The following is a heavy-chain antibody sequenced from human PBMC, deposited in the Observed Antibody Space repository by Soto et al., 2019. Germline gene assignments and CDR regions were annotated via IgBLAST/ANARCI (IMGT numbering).Heavy chain of an antibody. Sequence: LRLSCAASAFIFSDYAMAWVRRPPGKGLEWVSTISRDAANTRYADSAKGRFTISRDNSKNTLYLQMSSLRGEDTALYYCAKDPSAGYADPWGQGTLVTVSS. CDR2: ISRDAANT. CDR3: AKDPSAGYADP. D-gene: IGHD5-12*01. J-gene: IGHJ5*02. CDR1: AFIFSDYA. V-gene: IGHV3-23*01.